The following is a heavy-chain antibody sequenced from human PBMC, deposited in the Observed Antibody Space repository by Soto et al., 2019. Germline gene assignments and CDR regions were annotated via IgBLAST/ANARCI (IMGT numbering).Heavy chain of an antibody. Sequence: ASVKVSCKASGYTFTSYYMHWVRQAPGQGLEWMGIINPSGGSTSYAQKFQGRVTMTRDTSTSTVYMELSSLRSEDTAVYYCARNHLRFLEWLLSHYGMDVWGQGTTVTVSS. CDR3: ARNHLRFLEWLLSHYGMDV. V-gene: IGHV1-46*01. CDR1: GYTFTSYY. J-gene: IGHJ6*02. CDR2: INPSGGST. D-gene: IGHD3-3*01.